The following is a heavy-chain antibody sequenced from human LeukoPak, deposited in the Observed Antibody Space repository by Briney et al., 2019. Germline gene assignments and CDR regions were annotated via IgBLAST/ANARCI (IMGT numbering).Heavy chain of an antibody. CDR1: GFTFSAYG. CDR2: IYYDGSNK. Sequence: GGSLRLSCAASGFTFSAYGMHWVRQAPGKGLEWVAIIYYDGSNKYYADSVKGRFTIYRDNSKNTLFLQMNSLRAEDTAVYYCAGVGNNGAVDAFDIWGQGTMVTVSS. D-gene: IGHD2-8*01. V-gene: IGHV3-33*01. CDR3: AGVGNNGAVDAFDI. J-gene: IGHJ3*02.